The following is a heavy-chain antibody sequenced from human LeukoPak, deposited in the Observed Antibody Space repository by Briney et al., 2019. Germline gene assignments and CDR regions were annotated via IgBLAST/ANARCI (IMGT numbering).Heavy chain of an antibody. V-gene: IGHV1-2*02. D-gene: IGHD1-26*01. CDR1: GYNFTGYY. J-gene: IGHJ4*02. CDR2: INPTSGGT. CDR3: ARDPPRVGAPDY. Sequence: ASVKVSCKASGYNFTGYYIHWVRQAPGQGLEWMGWINPTSGGTKYAQKFQGRVTMTWDTSISTAYMDLSRLRSGDTAVYFCARDPPRVGAPDYWGQGTLLTVSS.